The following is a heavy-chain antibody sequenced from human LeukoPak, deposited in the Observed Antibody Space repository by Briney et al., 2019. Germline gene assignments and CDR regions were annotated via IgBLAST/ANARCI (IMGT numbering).Heavy chain of an antibody. Sequence: GGSLRLSCAASGFTFSNFAMSWVRQAPGKGLEWVSGVSGSGASTYYADSVKGRFTISRDSSKNTLYLQMNSLRAEDTALYYCARRGIAYCSSTSCDYIGCWGQGTLVTVSS. CDR2: VSGSGAST. V-gene: IGHV3-23*01. CDR1: GFTFSNFA. D-gene: IGHD2-2*01. J-gene: IGHJ4*02. CDR3: ARRGIAYCSSTSCDYIGC.